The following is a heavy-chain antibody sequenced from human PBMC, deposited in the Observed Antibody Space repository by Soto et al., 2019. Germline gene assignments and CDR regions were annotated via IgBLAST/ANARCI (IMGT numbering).Heavy chain of an antibody. J-gene: IGHJ6*02. CDR2: IIPIFGTA. CDR3: ASRGLGCSGGSCHQRLSVLYYYYYYGMDI. CDR1: GERNSRYA. Sequence: WKGSGERNSRYAISWLRMETGQGLEWMGGIIPIFGTANYAQKFQGRVTITADESTSTAYMELSSLRSEDTAVYYCASRGLGCSGGSCHQRLSVLYYYYYYGMDIWGQGTTVTVSS. D-gene: IGHD2-15*01. V-gene: IGHV1-69*01.